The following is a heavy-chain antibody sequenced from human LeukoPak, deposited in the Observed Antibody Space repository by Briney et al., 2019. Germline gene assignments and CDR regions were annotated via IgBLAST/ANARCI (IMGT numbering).Heavy chain of an antibody. CDR1: GFTFSSYW. Sequence: GGSLRLSCAASGFTFSSYWMSWVRQAPGKGLEWVANIKQDGSEKYYVDSVKGRLTISRDNAKNSLYLQMNSLRAEDTAVYYCARERGPHCSSTSCYIEGGGDYWGQGTLVTASS. J-gene: IGHJ4*02. V-gene: IGHV3-7*01. CDR3: ARERGPHCSSTSCYIEGGGDY. CDR2: IKQDGSEK. D-gene: IGHD2-2*02.